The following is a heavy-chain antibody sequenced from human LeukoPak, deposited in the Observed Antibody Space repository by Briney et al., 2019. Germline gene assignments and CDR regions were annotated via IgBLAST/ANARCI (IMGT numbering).Heavy chain of an antibody. CDR1: GFTFSSYA. Sequence: GGSLRLSCAASGFTFSSYAMSWVRQAPGKGLEWVSAISGSGGSTYYADSVKGRFTISRDNSKNTLYLQMNSLRAGDTAVYYCVLPEGVAALDYWGQGTLVTVSS. V-gene: IGHV3-23*01. CDR2: ISGSGGST. J-gene: IGHJ4*02. D-gene: IGHD6-19*01. CDR3: VLPEGVAALDY.